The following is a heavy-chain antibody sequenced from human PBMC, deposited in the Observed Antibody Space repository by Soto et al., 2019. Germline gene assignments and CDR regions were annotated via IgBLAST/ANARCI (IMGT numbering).Heavy chain of an antibody. CDR1: GYNFAGYW. J-gene: IGHJ4*02. Sequence: PGEALKICCKGSGYNFAGYWIAWVRQMPGKGLELMGIIYPSDSDTRYRPSFQGQVTISADKSISSAYLQWSSLRASDTAMYYCARGGVSTRTFDYWRQGTPVTVSS. CDR2: IYPSDSDT. D-gene: IGHD3-3*01. V-gene: IGHV5-51*01. CDR3: ARGGVSTRTFDY.